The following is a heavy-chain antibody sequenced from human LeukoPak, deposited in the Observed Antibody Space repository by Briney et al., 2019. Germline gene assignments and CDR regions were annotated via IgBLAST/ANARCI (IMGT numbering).Heavy chain of an antibody. V-gene: IGHV3-21*01. J-gene: IGHJ6*03. Sequence: GGSLRLSCAASGFTFSTYSMNWVRQAPGKGLEWVSSISSSSSYRYYADSVKGRFTIPRDNAKNSLYLQMNSLRAEDTAVYYCARDRSSVGMEEDYYYMDVWGKGTTVTVSS. D-gene: IGHD6-6*01. CDR2: ISSSSSYR. CDR3: ARDRSSVGMEEDYYYMDV. CDR1: GFTFSTYS.